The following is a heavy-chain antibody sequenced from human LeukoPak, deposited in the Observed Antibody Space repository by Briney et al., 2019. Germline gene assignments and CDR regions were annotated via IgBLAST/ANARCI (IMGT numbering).Heavy chain of an antibody. CDR1: GFTFSSYA. Sequence: GGSLRLSCAASGFTFSSYAMSWVRQAPGKGLEWVSAISGSGGSTYYADSVKGRFTISRDNSKNTLYLQMNSLRAEDTAVYYCAKGVGMSSSGAIFDYWGQGTLVTVSS. V-gene: IGHV3-23*01. D-gene: IGHD1-14*01. J-gene: IGHJ4*02. CDR2: ISGSGGST. CDR3: AKGVGMSSSGAIFDY.